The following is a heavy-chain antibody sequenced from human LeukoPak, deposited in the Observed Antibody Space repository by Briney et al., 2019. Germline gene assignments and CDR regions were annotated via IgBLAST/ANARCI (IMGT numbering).Heavy chain of an antibody. V-gene: IGHV3-15*01. CDR1: GFTFSNAW. CDR3: TFVDTAMVWEFDY. J-gene: IGHJ4*02. D-gene: IGHD5-18*01. CDR2: IKSKTDGGTT. Sequence: GGSLRLSCAASGFTFSNAWMSWVRQAPGKGLEWVGRIKSKTDGGTTDYAAPVKGRFTISRENSKNTLYLQMNSLKTEDTAVYYCTFVDTAMVWEFDYWGQGTLVTVSS.